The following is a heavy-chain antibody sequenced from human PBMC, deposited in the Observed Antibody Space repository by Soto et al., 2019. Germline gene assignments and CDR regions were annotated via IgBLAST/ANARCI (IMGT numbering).Heavy chain of an antibody. CDR3: AKAYFVWSSEQPSYFDY. CDR1: GFTFSNYA. J-gene: IGHJ4*02. Sequence: EVQLLDSGGGLVQPGGSLRLSCAASGFTFSNYAMTWVRQGPGKGLEWVSGISGSGGRSYYADSVEGRFTISRDNSKSTLYLQMNSLRAEDTAVYYCAKAYFVWSSEQPSYFDYWGQGTLVTVSS. V-gene: IGHV3-23*01. D-gene: IGHD2-21*01. CDR2: ISGSGGRS.